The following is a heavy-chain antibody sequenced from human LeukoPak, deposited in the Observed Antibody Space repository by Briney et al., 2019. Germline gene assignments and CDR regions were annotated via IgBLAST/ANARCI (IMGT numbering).Heavy chain of an antibody. Sequence: ASVKVSCKASGGTFSSYAISWVRQAPGQGLEWMGGIIPIFGTANYAQKFQGRVTITADESTSTAYMELSSLRSEDTAVYYCAGNTGLQVGFDPWGQGTLVTVSS. D-gene: IGHD4-11*01. CDR2: IIPIFGTA. CDR3: AGNTGLQVGFDP. CDR1: GGTFSSYA. J-gene: IGHJ5*02. V-gene: IGHV1-69*13.